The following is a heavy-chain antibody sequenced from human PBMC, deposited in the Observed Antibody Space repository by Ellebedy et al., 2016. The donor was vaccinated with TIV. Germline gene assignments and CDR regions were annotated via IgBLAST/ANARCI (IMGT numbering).Heavy chain of an antibody. D-gene: IGHD4-17*01. V-gene: IGHV1-69*06. J-gene: IGHJ6*02. CDR3: AYGRSTVTLSYYYYGMDV. CDR1: GSTFSSYA. CDR2: IIPIFGTA. Sequence: ASVKVSCXASGSTFSSYAISWVRQAPGQGLEWMGGIIPIFGTANYAQKFQGRVTITADKSTSTAYMELSSLRSEDTAVYYCAYGRSTVTLSYYYYGMDVWGQGTTVTVSS.